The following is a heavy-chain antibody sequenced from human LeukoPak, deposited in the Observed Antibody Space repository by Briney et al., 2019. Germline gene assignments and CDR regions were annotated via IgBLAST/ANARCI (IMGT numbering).Heavy chain of an antibody. CDR1: GFTFTSSA. Sequence: SVKVSCKASGFTFTSSAMQWVRQARGQRHEWIGWIVVGSGNTNYAQKFQERVTITRDMSTSTAYMELSSLRSEDTAVYYCAAVRADYYDSSGYYYNYWGQGTLVTVSS. V-gene: IGHV1-58*02. J-gene: IGHJ4*02. CDR3: AAVRADYYDSSGYYYNY. CDR2: IVVGSGNT. D-gene: IGHD3-22*01.